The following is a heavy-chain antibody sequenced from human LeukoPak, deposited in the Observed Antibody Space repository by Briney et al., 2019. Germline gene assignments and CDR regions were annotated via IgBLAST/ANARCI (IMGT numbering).Heavy chain of an antibody. CDR2: ISSSSSYI. CDR1: GFTFSSYS. Sequence: AGGSLRLSCAASGFTFSSYSMNWVRQAPGKGLEWVSSISSSSSYIYYADSMKGRFTISRDNAKNSLYLQMNSLRAEDTAVYYCARDAQPPYPPYFWSGWFDPWGQGTLVTVSS. J-gene: IGHJ5*02. V-gene: IGHV3-21*01. D-gene: IGHD2/OR15-2a*01. CDR3: ARDAQPPYPPYFWSGWFDP.